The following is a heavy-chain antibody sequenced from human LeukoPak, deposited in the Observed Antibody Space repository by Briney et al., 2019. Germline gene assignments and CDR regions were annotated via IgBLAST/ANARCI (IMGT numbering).Heavy chain of an antibody. CDR2: IIPIFDTA. D-gene: IGHD2-21*02. CDR1: GGTFSSYA. J-gene: IGHJ4*02. Sequence: SVKVSCKASGGTFSSYATSWVRQAPGQGLEWMGGIIPIFDTANYAQKFQGRVTITTDESTSTAYMELSSLRSEDTAVYYCAREAYCGGDCYSGSWVSPFDYWGQGTLVTVSS. CDR3: AREAYCGGDCYSGSWVSPFDY. V-gene: IGHV1-69*05.